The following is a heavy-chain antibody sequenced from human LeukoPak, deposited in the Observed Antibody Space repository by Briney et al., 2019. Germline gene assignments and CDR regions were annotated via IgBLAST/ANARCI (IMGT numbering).Heavy chain of an antibody. CDR2: IYPGDSDT. CDR3: ARRYCSSPNCQGPYNWFDP. J-gene: IGHJ5*02. D-gene: IGHD2-2*01. CDR1: GYSFTSYW. V-gene: IGHV5-51*01. Sequence: GESLKISCKGSGYSFTSYWIGWVRQMPGKGLEWMGIIYPGDSDTRYSPSFQGHVTISVDKSNRTVYLQWSSLKASDTAMYYCARRYCSSPNCQGPYNWFDPWGQGTLVTVSS.